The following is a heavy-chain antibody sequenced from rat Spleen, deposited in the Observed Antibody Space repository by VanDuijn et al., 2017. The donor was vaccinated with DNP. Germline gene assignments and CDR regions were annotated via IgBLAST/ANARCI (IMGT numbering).Heavy chain of an antibody. Sequence: EVQLVESGGDLVQSGRSLKLLCAASGFTFSDYYMAWVRQAPKKGLEWVASISYDGSSIYYGDSVKGRFTISRDNAEGTLNLQMNSLRSEDMATYYCVRWNSGHFDYWGQGVMVPVSS. CDR1: GFTFSDYY. CDR2: ISYDGSSI. J-gene: IGHJ2*01. D-gene: IGHD4-3*01. CDR3: VRWNSGHFDY. V-gene: IGHV5-22*01.